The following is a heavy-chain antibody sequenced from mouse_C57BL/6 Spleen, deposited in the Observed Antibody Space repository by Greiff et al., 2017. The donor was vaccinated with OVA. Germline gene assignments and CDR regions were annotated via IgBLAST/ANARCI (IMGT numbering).Heavy chain of an antibody. D-gene: IGHD1-1*01. Sequence: VQLQQSGAELVRPGASVKLSCTASGFNIKDDYMHWVKQRPEQGLEWIGWIDPENGDTEYASKFQGKATITADTSSNTAYLQLSSPTSEDTAVYYCTSPYGSTNYFDYWGQGTTLTVSS. V-gene: IGHV14-4*01. CDR2: IDPENGDT. CDR3: TSPYGSTNYFDY. CDR1: GFNIKDDY. J-gene: IGHJ2*01.